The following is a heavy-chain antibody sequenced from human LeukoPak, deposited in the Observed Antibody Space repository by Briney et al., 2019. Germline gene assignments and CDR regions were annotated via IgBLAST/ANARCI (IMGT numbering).Heavy chain of an antibody. V-gene: IGHV3-23*01. D-gene: IGHD6-19*01. CDR2: ISGSGGST. Sequence: GGSLRLSCAASGFTFSSYAMSWVRQAPGKGLEWVSAISGSGGSTYYADSVKGRFTISRDNSKNTLYLQMNSLRAEDTAVYYCAKHMPTYSSGWYWGAFDIWGQGTKGTVSS. CDR3: AKHMPTYSSGWYWGAFDI. J-gene: IGHJ3*02. CDR1: GFTFSSYA.